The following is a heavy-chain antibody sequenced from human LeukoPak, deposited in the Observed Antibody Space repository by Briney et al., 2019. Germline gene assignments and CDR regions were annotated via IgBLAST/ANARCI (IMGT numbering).Heavy chain of an antibody. J-gene: IGHJ4*02. D-gene: IGHD6-13*01. CDR2: IYHSGST. Sequence: SETLSLTCTVSGGSISTYYWTWIRQPPGKGLEWMGYIYHSGSTSYNSSLKSRVTISVDTSKNQFSLKLSSVTPADTAVYYCARQVYSSSWSYYFDYWGQGILVTVSS. CDR3: ARQVYSSSWSYYFDY. V-gene: IGHV4-59*01. CDR1: GGSISTYY.